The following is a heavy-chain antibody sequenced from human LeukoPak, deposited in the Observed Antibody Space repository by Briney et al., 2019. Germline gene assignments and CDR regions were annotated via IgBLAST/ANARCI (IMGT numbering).Heavy chain of an antibody. J-gene: IGHJ3*02. CDR2: IYYSGST. CDR1: GFTFSTYA. V-gene: IGHV4-38-2*02. CDR3: ARDKALYNWSDAFDI. Sequence: GSLRLSCATSGFTFSTYAMSWVRQPPGKGLEWIGSIYYSGSTYYNPSLKSRVTISVDTSKNQFSLKLSSVTAADTAVYYCARDKALYNWSDAFDIWGQGTMVTVSS. D-gene: IGHD1-20*01.